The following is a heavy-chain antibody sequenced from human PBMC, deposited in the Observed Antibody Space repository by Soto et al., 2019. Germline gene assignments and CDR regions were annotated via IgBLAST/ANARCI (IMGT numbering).Heavy chain of an antibody. V-gene: IGHV3-23*01. Sequence: GGSLRLSCAASGFTFSSYAMSWVRQAPGKGLEWVSAISGSGGSTYYADSVKGRFTISRDNSKNTLYLQMNSLRAEDTAVYYCAKVAYCGGDCFSYFDYWGQGTLVTVSS. D-gene: IGHD2-21*02. CDR2: ISGSGGST. J-gene: IGHJ4*02. CDR1: GFTFSSYA. CDR3: AKVAYCGGDCFSYFDY.